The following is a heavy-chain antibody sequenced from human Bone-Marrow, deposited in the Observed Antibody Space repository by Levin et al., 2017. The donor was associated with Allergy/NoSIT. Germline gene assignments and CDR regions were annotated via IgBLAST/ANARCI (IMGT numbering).Heavy chain of an antibody. CDR3: AHRRDYGVNAGVHFDL. V-gene: IGHV2-5*01. CDR1: GFPLTTSGVG. J-gene: IGHJ4*02. CDR2: IYGSDDK. Sequence: SGPTLVKPTQTLTLTCSFSGFPLTTSGVGVGWIRQPPGKALEWLALIYGSDDKRYSPSLKSRLSITKDTSKNQVFLTLTNVDPVDTATYYCAHRRDYGVNAGVHFDLWGQGTLVTVSS. D-gene: IGHD4-17*01.